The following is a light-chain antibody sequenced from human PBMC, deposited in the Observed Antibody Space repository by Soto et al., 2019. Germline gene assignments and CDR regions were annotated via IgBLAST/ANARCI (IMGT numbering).Light chain of an antibody. J-gene: IGLJ1*01. CDR2: DVS. CDR1: SSDVGGYNY. CDR3: SPYTSSSTLYV. V-gene: IGLV2-14*01. Sequence: QSVLTQPASVSGSPGQSITISCTGTSSDVGGYNYVSWYQQHPGKAPKLMIYDVSNRPSGVSNRFSGSKSGNTASLTISGLQAEDEAESYCSPYTSSSTLYVFGTGTKVTVL.